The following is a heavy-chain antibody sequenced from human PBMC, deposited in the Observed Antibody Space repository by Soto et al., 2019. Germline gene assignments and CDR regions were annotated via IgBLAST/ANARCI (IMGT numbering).Heavy chain of an antibody. Sequence: SETLSLTCAVYGGSFSGYYWSWIRQPPGKGLEWIGEINHSGSTNYNPSLKSRVTISVDTSKNQFSLKLSSVTAADTAVYYCGRLPNSGWNGWVNWFDPRGQGTLVTVSS. CDR3: GRLPNSGWNGWVNWFDP. CDR1: GGSFSGYY. D-gene: IGHD6-19*01. J-gene: IGHJ5*02. CDR2: INHSGST. V-gene: IGHV4-34*01.